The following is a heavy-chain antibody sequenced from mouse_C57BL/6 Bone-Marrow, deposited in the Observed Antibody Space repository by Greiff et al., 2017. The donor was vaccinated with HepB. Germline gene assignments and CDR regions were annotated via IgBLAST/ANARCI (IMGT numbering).Heavy chain of an antibody. CDR2: ISNGGGST. V-gene: IGHV5-12*01. J-gene: IGHJ2*01. CDR1: GFTFSDYY. D-gene: IGHD1-1*01. Sequence: EVQVVESGGGLVQPGGSLKLSCAASGFTFSDYYMYWVRQTPEKRLEWVAYISNGGGSTYYPDTVKGRFTISRDNAKNTLYRQMSRLKSEDTAMYYCARGHYYGSILDYWGQGTTLTVSS. CDR3: ARGHYYGSILDY.